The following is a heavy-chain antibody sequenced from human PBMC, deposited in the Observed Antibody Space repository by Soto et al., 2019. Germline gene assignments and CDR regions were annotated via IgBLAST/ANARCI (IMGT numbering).Heavy chain of an antibody. CDR1: GFTFSSYT. J-gene: IGHJ4*02. V-gene: IGHV3-23*01. CDR3: AKAWGIDY. Sequence: EVQLLESGGGLVEPGGSRRLSCAASGFTFSSYTMSWVRQAPGKGLEWVSTISGSGSSTYSADSVTGRFTISRDNSKNTLYLQMNSLRVEDTAIYYCAKAWGIDYWGQGTLVTVSS. D-gene: IGHD7-27*01. CDR2: ISGSGSST.